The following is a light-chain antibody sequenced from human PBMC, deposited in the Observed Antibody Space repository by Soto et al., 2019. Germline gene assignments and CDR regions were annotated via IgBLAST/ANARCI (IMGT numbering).Light chain of an antibody. J-gene: IGLJ3*02. Sequence: QTVLSQPPAASWTPWQRVTISCSGSSSNIGNNYVYWYQHVPGTAPKLLIFSNNQRPSGVPDRFSGSKSGTSASLAISGLRSGDEADYYCATWDDSLSAVFGGGTKVTVL. V-gene: IGLV1-47*02. CDR2: SNN. CDR3: ATWDDSLSAV. CDR1: SSNIGNNY.